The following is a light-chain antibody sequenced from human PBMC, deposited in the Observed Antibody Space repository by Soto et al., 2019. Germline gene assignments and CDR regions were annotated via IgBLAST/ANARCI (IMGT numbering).Light chain of an antibody. CDR1: SSDVGGYNY. CDR3: SSYTSSNTV. V-gene: IGLV2-11*01. J-gene: IGLJ3*02. CDR2: DVS. Sequence: QSALTQPRSVSGSPGQSVTISCTGTSSDVGGYNYVSWYQQHPGKAPKLMIYDVSKRPSGVPDRFSGSKSGNTASLTISGLQAEDEADYYCSSYTSSNTVFGGGTKVTVL.